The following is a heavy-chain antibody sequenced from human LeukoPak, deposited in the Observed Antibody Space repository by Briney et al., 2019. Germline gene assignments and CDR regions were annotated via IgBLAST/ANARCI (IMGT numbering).Heavy chain of an antibody. V-gene: IGHV4-59*02. D-gene: IGHD3-16*01. Sequence: KASETLSLTCTVSGGSVSSYYWSWIRQPPGKGLEWIGHIHYSGNINYNPSLKSRVTMSLDTSENHSSLKVNSVTAADTAVYYCARHAGNYGGAFDIWGQGTTVTVSS. CDR2: IHYSGNI. CDR3: ARHAGNYGGAFDI. J-gene: IGHJ3*02. CDR1: GGSVSSYY.